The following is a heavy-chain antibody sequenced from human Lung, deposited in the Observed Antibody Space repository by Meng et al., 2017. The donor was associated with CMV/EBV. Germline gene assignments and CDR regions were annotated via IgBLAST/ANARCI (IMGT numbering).Heavy chain of an antibody. V-gene: IGHV4-31*03. CDR3: ARQAPDNWFDP. CDR1: SCAVSVGGYC. J-gene: IGHJ5*02. CDR2: SYYDETT. Sequence: CTVASCAVSVGGYCWSWIRQHAEKGLEWIEYSYYDETTHYNPSLRSRVSISVDKSKNQFSLKLNSVTAADTAVYYCARQAPDNWFDPWGQGALVTVSS.